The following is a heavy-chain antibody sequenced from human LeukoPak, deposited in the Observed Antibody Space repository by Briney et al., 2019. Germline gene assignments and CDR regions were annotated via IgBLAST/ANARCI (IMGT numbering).Heavy chain of an antibody. Sequence: SETLSLTCTVSGYSISSAYYWGFIRQPPGKGLEWIGSIYHSGSTYYNASLKSRVTISLDTSKNQFSLKLSSVTAADTAVYYCARNPPATAEFYFDYWGQGTLVTVSS. V-gene: IGHV4-38-2*02. CDR3: ARNPPATAEFYFDY. CDR1: GYSISSAYY. CDR2: IYHSGST. J-gene: IGHJ4*02. D-gene: IGHD1-14*01.